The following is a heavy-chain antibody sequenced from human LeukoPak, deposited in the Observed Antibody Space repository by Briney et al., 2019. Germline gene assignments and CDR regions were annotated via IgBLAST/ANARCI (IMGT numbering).Heavy chain of an antibody. CDR1: GFTLSNYA. D-gene: IGHD3-22*01. Sequence: GSLRLSCVASGFTLSNYAMTWVRQAPGKGLEWIGEINHSGSTNYNPSLKSRVTISVDTSKNQFSLKLSSVTAADTAVYFCARGPYSYDSSGAFDIWGQGTMVTVSS. CDR2: INHSGST. J-gene: IGHJ3*02. V-gene: IGHV4-34*01. CDR3: ARGPYSYDSSGAFDI.